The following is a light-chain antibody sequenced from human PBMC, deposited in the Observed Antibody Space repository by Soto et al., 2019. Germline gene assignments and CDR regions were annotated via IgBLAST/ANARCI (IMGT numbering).Light chain of an antibody. V-gene: IGLV1-44*01. J-gene: IGLJ1*01. CDR2: GNH. CDR1: TSNIGSNT. Sequence: QSALTQPPSASGAPGEKVTISCSGSTSNIGSNTVNWFQKLPGTAPKLLIYGNHQRPSGVPDRFSGSKSGNTASLTISGLQAEDEADYYCSSYTSSSTLVFGTGTKVTVL. CDR3: SSYTSSSTLV.